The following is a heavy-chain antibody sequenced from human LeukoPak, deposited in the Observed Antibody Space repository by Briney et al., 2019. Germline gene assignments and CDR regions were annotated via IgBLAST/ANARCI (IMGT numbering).Heavy chain of an antibody. Sequence: PGGSLRLSCAASGFTFSSYAIHWVRQAPGKGLEWVAVISYDGSNKYYADSVKGRFTTSRDDSKNTLYLQMNSLRAEDTAVYYCARTKTGYSSGWSGDLDYWGQGTLVTVYS. D-gene: IGHD6-19*01. CDR2: ISYDGSNK. V-gene: IGHV3-30*04. CDR3: ARTKTGYSSGWSGDLDY. CDR1: GFTFSSYA. J-gene: IGHJ4*02.